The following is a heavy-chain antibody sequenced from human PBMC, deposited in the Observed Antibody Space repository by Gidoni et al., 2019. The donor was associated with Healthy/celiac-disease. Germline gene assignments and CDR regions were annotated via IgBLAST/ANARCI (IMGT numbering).Heavy chain of an antibody. CDR1: GGTFSSYA. CDR3: ARTVPAADDYYYYGMDV. CDR2: IIPILGIA. Sequence: QVQLVQSGAEVKKPGSSVKVSCKASGGTFSSYAISWVRQAPGQGLEWMGRIIPILGIANYAQKFQGRVTITADKSTSTAYMELSSLRSEDTAVYYCARTVPAADDYYYYGMDVWGQGTTVTVSS. J-gene: IGHJ6*02. V-gene: IGHV1-69*04. D-gene: IGHD2-2*01.